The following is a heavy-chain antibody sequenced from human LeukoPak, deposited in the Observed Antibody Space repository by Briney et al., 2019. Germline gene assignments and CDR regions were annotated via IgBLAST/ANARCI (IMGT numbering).Heavy chain of an antibody. CDR1: EFTFTNYW. CDR2: MSPDENEK. V-gene: IGHV3-7*03. D-gene: IGHD5-12*01. Sequence: GGSLRLSCAITEFTFTNYWKNWVRQASGKGLEWVANMSPDENEKKYVDSAKGRFTISTDNAKKTLYLQMNSLRVEDTAIYYCLGYGNDNPWGQGALVTVSS. CDR3: LGYGNDNP. J-gene: IGHJ4*02.